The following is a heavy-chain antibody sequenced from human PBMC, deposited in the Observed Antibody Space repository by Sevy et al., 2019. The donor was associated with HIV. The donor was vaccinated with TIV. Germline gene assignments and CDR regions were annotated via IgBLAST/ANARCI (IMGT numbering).Heavy chain of an antibody. CDR1: GFTFSSYS. V-gene: IGHV3-21*01. D-gene: IGHD2-15*01. CDR3: ARVGVVVVSLYYGMDV. Sequence: GGSLRLSCAASGFTFSSYSMNWVRQAPGKGLEWVSSISSSSSYIYYADSVKGRFTISRDNAKNSLYLQMNSLRAEDMAVYYCARVGVVVVSLYYGMDVWGQGTTVTVSS. J-gene: IGHJ6*02. CDR2: ISSSSSYI.